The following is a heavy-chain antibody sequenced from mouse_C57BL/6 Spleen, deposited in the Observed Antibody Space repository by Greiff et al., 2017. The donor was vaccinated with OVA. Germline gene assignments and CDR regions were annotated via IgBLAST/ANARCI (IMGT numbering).Heavy chain of an antibody. CDR2: ISSGSSTI. V-gene: IGHV5-17*01. J-gene: IGHJ4*01. CDR1: GFTFSDYG. D-gene: IGHD2-3*01. CDR3: ARRDGYYPLYAMDY. Sequence: EVQLVESGGGLVKPGGSLKLSCAASGFTFSDYGMHWVRQAPEKGLEWVAYISSGSSTIYYADTVKGRFTISRDNAKNTLFLQMTSLRSEDTAMYYCARRDGYYPLYAMDYWGQGTTVTVSS.